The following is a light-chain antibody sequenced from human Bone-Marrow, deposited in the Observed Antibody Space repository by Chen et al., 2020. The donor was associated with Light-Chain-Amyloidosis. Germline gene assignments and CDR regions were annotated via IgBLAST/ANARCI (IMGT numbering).Light chain of an antibody. Sequence: QSALTQPASLSGSPGQSLTIPCTGTSSDVGGDNHVSWYQQHPDKAPKLMIYEVTNRPSWVPDRFSGSKSDNTASLTISGLQTEDEADYFCSSYTITNTLVFGSGTRVTVL. V-gene: IGLV2-14*01. CDR3: SSYTITNTLV. J-gene: IGLJ1*01. CDR2: EVT. CDR1: SSDVGGDNH.